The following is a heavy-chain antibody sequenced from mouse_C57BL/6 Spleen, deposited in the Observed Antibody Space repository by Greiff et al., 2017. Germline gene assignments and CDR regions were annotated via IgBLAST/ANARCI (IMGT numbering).Heavy chain of an antibody. CDR3: ARDPYYYGSSPLDY. CDR1: GYTFTSYW. V-gene: IGHV1-55*01. Sequence: VQLQQPGAELVKPGASVKMSCKASGYTFTSYWITWVKQRPGQGLEWIGDIYPGSGSTNYNEKFKSKATLTVDTSSSTAYMQLSSLTSEDSAVYYCARDPYYYGSSPLDYWGQGTTLTVSS. D-gene: IGHD1-1*01. J-gene: IGHJ2*01. CDR2: IYPGSGST.